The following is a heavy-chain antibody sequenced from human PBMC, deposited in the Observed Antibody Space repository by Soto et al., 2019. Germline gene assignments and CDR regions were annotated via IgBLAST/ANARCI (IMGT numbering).Heavy chain of an antibody. CDR3: ARVYRITMVRGELSEY. D-gene: IGHD3-10*01. J-gene: IGHJ4*02. CDR2: ISAYNGNT. V-gene: IGHV1-18*01. Sequence: QVQLVQSGAEVKKPGASVKVSCKASGYTFTSYGISWVRQAPGQGLEWMGWISAYNGNTNYAQKLQGRVTMTTDTSTSTAYMEQRRLRSDDSAVYYCARVYRITMVRGELSEYWGQGTLVTVPS. CDR1: GYTFTSYG.